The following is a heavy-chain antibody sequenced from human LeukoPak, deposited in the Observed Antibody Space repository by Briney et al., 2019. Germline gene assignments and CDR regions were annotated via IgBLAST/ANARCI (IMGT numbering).Heavy chain of an antibody. V-gene: IGHV4-59*12. J-gene: IGHJ3*02. CDR2: IYYSGST. D-gene: IGHD3-22*01. Sequence: SETLSLTCTVSGGSISSYYWSWIRQPPGKGLEWIGYIYYSGSTNYNPSLKSRVTISVDTSKNQFSLKLSSVTAADTAVYYCARRPSDYYDSSGYYLDAFDIWGQGTMVTVSS. CDR1: GGSISSYY. CDR3: ARRPSDYYDSSGYYLDAFDI.